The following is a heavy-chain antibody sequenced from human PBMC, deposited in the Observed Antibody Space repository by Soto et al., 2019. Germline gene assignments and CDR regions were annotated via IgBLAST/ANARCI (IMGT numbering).Heavy chain of an antibody. J-gene: IGHJ6*02. V-gene: IGHV4-30-2*06. CDR2: IYQGGSA. CDR3: ARSFYGVDL. CDR1: GGSITSGNYA. Sequence: PSETLSLTCAVSGGSITSGNYAWSWIRQSPGQGLEWIGYIYQGGSAFYNPSLKPRVTIFLDRSKNQFSLNLTSVTAADTAVYYCARSFYGVDLWGQGTPVTVSS.